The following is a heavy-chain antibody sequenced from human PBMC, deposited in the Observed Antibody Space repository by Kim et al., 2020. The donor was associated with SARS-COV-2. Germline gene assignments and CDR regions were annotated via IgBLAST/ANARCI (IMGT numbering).Heavy chain of an antibody. CDR1: GYTFTSYA. Sequence: ASVKVSCKASGYTFTSYAMHWVRQAPGQRLEWMGWINAGNGNTKYSQKFQGRVTITRDTSASTAYMELSSLRSEDTAVYYCARELIAVAGTRRAPYYYGMDVWGQGTTVTVSS. V-gene: IGHV1-3*01. D-gene: IGHD6-19*01. CDR2: INAGNGNT. J-gene: IGHJ6*02. CDR3: ARELIAVAGTRRAPYYYGMDV.